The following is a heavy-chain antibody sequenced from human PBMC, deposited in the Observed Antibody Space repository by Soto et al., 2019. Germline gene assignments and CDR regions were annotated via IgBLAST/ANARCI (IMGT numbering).Heavy chain of an antibody. Sequence: SETLSLTCTVSGGSISSSSYYWGWIRQPPGKGLEWIGSIYYSGSTYYNPSLKSRVTISVDTSKNQFSLKLGSVTAADTAVYYCARRALTFDYWGQGTLVTVSS. D-gene: IGHD7-27*01. CDR3: ARRALTFDY. CDR2: IYYSGST. CDR1: GGSISSSSYY. J-gene: IGHJ4*02. V-gene: IGHV4-39*01.